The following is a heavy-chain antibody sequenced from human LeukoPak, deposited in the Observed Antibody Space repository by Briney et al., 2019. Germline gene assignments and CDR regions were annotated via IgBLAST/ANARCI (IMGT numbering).Heavy chain of an antibody. CDR1: GFIFSSYS. CDR3: ARYSDYQLGSFDY. D-gene: IGHD3-10*01. Sequence: GDSLRLSCAASGFIFSSYSMNWVRQAPGKGLEWVSSISSSSTYIYYADSVKGRFTISRDNAKNSLYLQMNSLRAEDTAVYYCARYSDYQLGSFDYWGQGTLVTVSS. J-gene: IGHJ4*02. CDR2: ISSSSTYI. V-gene: IGHV3-21*01.